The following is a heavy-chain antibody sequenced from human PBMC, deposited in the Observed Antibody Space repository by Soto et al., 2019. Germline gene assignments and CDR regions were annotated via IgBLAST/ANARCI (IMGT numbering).Heavy chain of an antibody. D-gene: IGHD6-19*01. J-gene: IGHJ4*02. CDR2: IWYDGSNK. CDR3: AREWGGGRGWYFDG. CDR1: GFTFSSYG. Sequence: QVQLVESGGGVVQPGRSLRLSCAASGFTFSSYGMHWVRQAPGKGLEWVAVIWYDGSNKYYADSVKGRFTISRDNXXNTLYLQMNSLRAEDTAVYYCAREWGGGRGWYFDGWGQGTLVTVSS. V-gene: IGHV3-33*01.